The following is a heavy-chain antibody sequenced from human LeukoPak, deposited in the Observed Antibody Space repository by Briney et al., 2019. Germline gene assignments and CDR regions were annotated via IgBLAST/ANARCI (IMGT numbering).Heavy chain of an antibody. CDR3: ASRLSDSTSDY. CDR1: GDSINSLDL. J-gene: IGHJ4*02. D-gene: IGHD2-21*01. Sequence: PSETLSLTCTVSGDSINSLDLWSWVRQPPGKGLEWIGEMYLSGTTHSNPSVKSRVTISVDKSKNQFSLKLSSVTAADTAVYYCASRLSDSTSDYWGQGTLVTVSS. CDR2: MYLSGTT. V-gene: IGHV4-4*02.